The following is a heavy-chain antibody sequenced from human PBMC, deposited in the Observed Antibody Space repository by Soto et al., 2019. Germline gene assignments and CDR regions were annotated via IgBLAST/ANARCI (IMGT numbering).Heavy chain of an antibody. V-gene: IGHV3-30-3*01. D-gene: IGHD6-19*01. CDR1: GFTFSSYA. Sequence: PGGSLRLSCAASGFTFSSYAMHWVRQAPGKGLEWVAVISYDGSNKYYADSVKGRFTISRDNSKNTLYLQMSSLRAEDTAVYYCARSIIAVAGMGYYYGMDVWGQGTTVTVSS. J-gene: IGHJ6*02. CDR2: ISYDGSNK. CDR3: ARSIIAVAGMGYYYGMDV.